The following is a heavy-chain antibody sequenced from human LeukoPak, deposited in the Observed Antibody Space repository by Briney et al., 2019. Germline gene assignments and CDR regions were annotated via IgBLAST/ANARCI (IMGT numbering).Heavy chain of an antibody. CDR3: ASHGQQLVPYYELDH. V-gene: IGHV4-59*08. CDR2: IFYSGST. CDR1: GGSMSSYY. D-gene: IGHD6-13*01. J-gene: IGHJ4*02. Sequence: KPSETLSPTCTVSGGSMSSYYWSWIRQPPGKGLEWIGYIFYSGSTNYNPSLKSRVTISVDTSKNQFSLKLSSVTAADTAVYYCASHGQQLVPYYELDHWGQGTLVTVSS.